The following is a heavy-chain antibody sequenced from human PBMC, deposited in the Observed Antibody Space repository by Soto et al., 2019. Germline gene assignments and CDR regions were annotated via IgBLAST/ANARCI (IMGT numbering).Heavy chain of an antibody. CDR2: TYYRSKWYN. CDR3: AREALTWVPDAFDI. D-gene: IGHD3-16*01. J-gene: IGHJ3*02. Sequence: WQTLSLTCATSGDSVAINSAALNWIRQSRSRGLEWLGRTYYRSKWYNDYAVSVKSRITINPDTSKNQFSLQLNSVTPGDTAVYYCAREALTWVPDAFDICGQGTMVTVSS. CDR1: GDSVAINSAA. V-gene: IGHV6-1*01.